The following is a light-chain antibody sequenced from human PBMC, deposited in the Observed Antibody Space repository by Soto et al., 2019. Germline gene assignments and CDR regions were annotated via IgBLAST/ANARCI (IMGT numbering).Light chain of an antibody. CDR3: CSYAGSSTYG. CDR2: EVS. J-gene: IGLJ1*01. Sequence: QSVLTQPASVSGSPGQSITISCTGTSSDVGSYNIVSWYQQLPGKAPKLMIYEVSKRPSGVSNRFSGSKSGNTASLTISGLQAEDEADYYCCSYAGSSTYGFATGTKVTVL. CDR1: SSDVGSYNI. V-gene: IGLV2-23*02.